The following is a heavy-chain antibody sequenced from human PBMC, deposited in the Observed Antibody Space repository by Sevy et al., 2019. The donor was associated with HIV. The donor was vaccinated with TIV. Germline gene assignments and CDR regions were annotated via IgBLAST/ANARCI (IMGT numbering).Heavy chain of an antibody. CDR2: INHSGST. D-gene: IGHD6-13*01. V-gene: IGHV4-34*01. J-gene: IGHJ6*02. Sequence: SETLSLTCAVYGGSFSGYYWSWIRQPPGKGLEWIGEINHSGSTNYNPSPKSRVTISVDTSKNQFSLKLKSVTAADTAVYYCARGPGIAAAAYYYYGMDVWGQGTTVTVSS. CDR3: ARGPGIAAAAYYYYGMDV. CDR1: GGSFSGYY.